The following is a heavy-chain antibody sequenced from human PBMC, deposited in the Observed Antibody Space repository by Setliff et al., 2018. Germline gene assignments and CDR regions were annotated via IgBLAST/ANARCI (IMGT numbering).Heavy chain of an antibody. D-gene: IGHD3-22*01. Sequence: ASVKVSCKASGYVFQRYGITWMRQAPGQGFEWMGWISSYNDNTKSAQRFQDRVTMTTDTSTSTSYMELRSLRSDDTAVYYCARSYDSSFYHTRDAYDIWGQGTMVTVSS. V-gene: IGHV1-18*04. J-gene: IGHJ3*02. CDR3: ARSYDSSFYHTRDAYDI. CDR1: GYVFQRYG. CDR2: ISSYNDNT.